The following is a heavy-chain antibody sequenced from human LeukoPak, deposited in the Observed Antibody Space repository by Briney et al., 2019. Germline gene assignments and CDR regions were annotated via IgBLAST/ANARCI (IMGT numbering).Heavy chain of an antibody. CDR3: ARCDSSGWSLDY. J-gene: IGHJ4*02. CDR1: GFTFSSYS. V-gene: IGHV3-21*01. D-gene: IGHD6-19*01. Sequence: GGSLRLSCAASGFTFSSYSMNWVRQAPGKGLEWVSSTSSSSSYIYYADSVKGRFTISRDNAKNSLYLQMNSLRTEDTAVYYCARCDSSGWSLDYWGQGTLVTVSS. CDR2: TSSSSSYI.